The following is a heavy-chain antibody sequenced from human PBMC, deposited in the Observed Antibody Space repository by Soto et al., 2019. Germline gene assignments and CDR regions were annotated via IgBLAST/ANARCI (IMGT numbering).Heavy chain of an antibody. D-gene: IGHD6-13*01. V-gene: IGHV5-51*01. J-gene: IGHJ3*02. CDR1: GYSFTSYW. CDR3: ARQWYSSSWTDAFDI. CDR2: IYPGDSDT. Sequence: EVQLVQSGAEVKKPGESLQISCKGSGYSFTSYWIGWVRQMPGKGLEWMGIIYPGDSDTRYSPSFQGQVTISADKSISTAYLQWSSLKASDTAMYYCARQWYSSSWTDAFDIWGQGTMVTVSS.